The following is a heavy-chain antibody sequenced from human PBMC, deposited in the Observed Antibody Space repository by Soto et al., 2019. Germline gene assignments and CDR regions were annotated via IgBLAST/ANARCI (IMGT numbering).Heavy chain of an antibody. CDR3: ARDRALRGFDY. CDR2: ILPVLGTT. J-gene: IGHJ4*02. Sequence: QVQLVQSGAEVKKPGSSVKVSCKASGDDFRNNAISWVRQAPGQGLEWMGTILPVLGTTNYAQNFKGRVTFTTDDSAGTAYMELRGLRSDDTAVYYCARDRALRGFDYWGQGTLITVS. CDR1: GDDFRNNA. V-gene: IGHV1-69*18.